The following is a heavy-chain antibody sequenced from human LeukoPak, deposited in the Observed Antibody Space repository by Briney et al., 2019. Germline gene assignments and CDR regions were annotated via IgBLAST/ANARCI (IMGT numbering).Heavy chain of an antibody. CDR3: ARTGSSYFDY. CDR1: GGTFSSYA. Sequence: GASVTVSCKASGGTFSSYAISWVRQAPGQGLEWMGRIIPILGIANYAQKFQGRVTITADKSTSTAYMELGSLRSEDTAVYYCARTGSSYFDYWGQGTLVTVSS. J-gene: IGHJ4*02. V-gene: IGHV1-69*04. D-gene: IGHD1-1*01. CDR2: IIPILGIA.